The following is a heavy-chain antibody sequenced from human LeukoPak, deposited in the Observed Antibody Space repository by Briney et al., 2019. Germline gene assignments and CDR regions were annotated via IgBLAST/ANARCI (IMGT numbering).Heavy chain of an antibody. CDR1: GGSISSYY. J-gene: IGHJ5*02. D-gene: IGHD3-10*01. V-gene: IGHV4-59*12. CDR3: ARVGVRGVKYNWFDP. CDR2: IYYSGST. Sequence: SETLSLTCTVSGGSISSYYWSWIRQPPGKGLEWIGYIYYSGSTNYNPSLKSRVTISVDTSKNQFSLKLSSVTAADTAVYYCARVGVRGVKYNWFDPWGQGTLVTVSS.